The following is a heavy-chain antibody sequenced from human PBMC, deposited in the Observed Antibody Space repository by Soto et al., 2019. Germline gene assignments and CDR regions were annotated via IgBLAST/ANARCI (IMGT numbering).Heavy chain of an antibody. J-gene: IGHJ6*03. Sequence: QVQLVESGGGVVQPGRSLRLSCAASGFTFSSYGMHWVRQAPGKGLEWVAVISYDGSNKYYADSVKGRFTISRDNSKNTLYLQMNSLRAEDTAVYYCAKGYSSGWPLSYYYYYYMDVWGKGTTVTVSS. CDR2: ISYDGSNK. CDR3: AKGYSSGWPLSYYYYYYMDV. V-gene: IGHV3-30*18. D-gene: IGHD6-25*01. CDR1: GFTFSSYG.